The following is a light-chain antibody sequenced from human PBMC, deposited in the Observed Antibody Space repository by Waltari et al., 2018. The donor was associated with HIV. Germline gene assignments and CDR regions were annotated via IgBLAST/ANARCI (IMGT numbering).Light chain of an antibody. Sequence: EIVLTQSPGTLSLSPGERATLPCRASQSVSRNYLAWYEQKYGQAPRLLIYGASSRATGIPDRFSGSGSGTDFTLTISSLEPEDFAVYYCHHYSSSPLTFGQGTRLEIK. V-gene: IGKV3-20*01. J-gene: IGKJ5*01. CDR1: QSVSRNY. CDR2: GAS. CDR3: HHYSSSPLT.